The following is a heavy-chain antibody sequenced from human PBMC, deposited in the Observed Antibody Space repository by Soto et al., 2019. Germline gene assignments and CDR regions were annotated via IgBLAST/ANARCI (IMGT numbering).Heavy chain of an antibody. V-gene: IGHV1-8*01. J-gene: IGHJ3*02. Sequence: QVQLVQSGAEVKKPGASVKVSCKASGYTFTSYDINWVRQATGQGLEWMGWMNPNSGSTAYAQKFQGRVTVIRNTSMSTAYMELSSLRSEDTAVYYCARERGAFDIWGQGTMVTVSS. CDR2: MNPNSGST. CDR3: ARERGAFDI. CDR1: GYTFTSYD.